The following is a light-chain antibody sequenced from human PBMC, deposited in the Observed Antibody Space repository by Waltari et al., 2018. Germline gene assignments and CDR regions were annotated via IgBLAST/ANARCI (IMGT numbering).Light chain of an antibody. CDR1: SSDFGSYNL. V-gene: IGLV2-23*02. J-gene: IGLJ2*01. CDR2: EVT. Sequence: QSALTQPASVSGSPGQSINISCTGASSDFGSYNLVYWYQQPPGKAPKVMIYEVTKRPSGVSDRFSGSRSGNTASLTISGLQPEDEADYYCCSYAGSGTLDVVFGGGTKLTVL. CDR3: CSYAGSGTLDVV.